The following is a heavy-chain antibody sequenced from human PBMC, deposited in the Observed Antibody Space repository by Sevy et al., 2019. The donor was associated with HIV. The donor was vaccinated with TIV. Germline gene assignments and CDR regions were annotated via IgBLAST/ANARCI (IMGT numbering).Heavy chain of an antibody. CDR1: GGSISSYY. CDR3: ARLSPPPRKTPEYYMDV. CDR2: IYYSGST. J-gene: IGHJ6*03. V-gene: IGHV4-59*08. Sequence: SETLSLTCTVSGGSISSYYWSWIRQPPGKGLEWIGYIYYSGSTNYNPSLKSRVTISVDTSKNQFSLKLSSVTAADTAVYYCARLSPPPRKTPEYYMDVWGKGTTVTVSS.